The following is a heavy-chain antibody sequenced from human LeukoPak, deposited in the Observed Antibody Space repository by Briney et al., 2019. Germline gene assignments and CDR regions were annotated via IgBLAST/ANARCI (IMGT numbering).Heavy chain of an antibody. CDR2: IKQDGSEK. V-gene: IGHV3-7*01. J-gene: IGHJ4*02. Sequence: GGSLRLSCAASGFTFSSYWMSWVRQAPGKGLEWVANIKQDGSEKYYVDSVKGRFTISRDNAKNSLYLQVNSLRAEDTAVYYCARHLSGVTGYTYGRGIDYWGQGTLVTVSS. D-gene: IGHD5-18*01. CDR1: GFTFSSYW. CDR3: ARHLSGVTGYTYGRGIDY.